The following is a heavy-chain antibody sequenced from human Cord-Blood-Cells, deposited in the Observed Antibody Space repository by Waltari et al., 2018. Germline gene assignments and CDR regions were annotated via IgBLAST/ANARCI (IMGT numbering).Heavy chain of an antibody. Sequence: QVQLQESGPGLVKPSETLSLTCAVPGYTISTAYYWGGIRQPPGKGLEWTGRLYHSGSTYYNPSLKSRVTISVDTSKNQFSLKLSSVTAADTAVYYCARETVTDYYYYGMDVWGQGTTVTVSS. CDR2: LYHSGST. CDR1: GYTISTAYY. J-gene: IGHJ6*02. V-gene: IGHV4-38-2*01. D-gene: IGHD4-17*01. CDR3: ARETVTDYYYYGMDV.